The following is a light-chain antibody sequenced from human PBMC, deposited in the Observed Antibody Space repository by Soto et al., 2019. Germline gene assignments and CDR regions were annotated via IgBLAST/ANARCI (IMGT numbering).Light chain of an antibody. CDR2: KVS. J-gene: IGLJ1*01. CDR3: CSYAVSSTYV. Sequence: QSVLTQPASLSGSPGQSITISCTATSSDVGSYNLVSWYQQHPGKAPKLMIYKVSKRPSGVSNRFSGSKSGNTASLTISGLQAEDEADYYCCSYAVSSTYVFGTGTKVTVL. CDR1: SSDVGSYNL. V-gene: IGLV2-23*02.